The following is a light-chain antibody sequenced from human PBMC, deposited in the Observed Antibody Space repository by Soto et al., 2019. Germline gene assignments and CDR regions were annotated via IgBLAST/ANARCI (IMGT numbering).Light chain of an antibody. V-gene: IGKV1-5*01. Sequence: DIRMTQSPSTLSASVGDSVTITCRASQNIGTWLAWYQQKPGKAPDLLIYDASTLESGVPSRFTGSGSGTEFTLTISSLQPGDFATYYCQQCGDSWSSGQGTKVEIK. CDR3: QQCGDSWS. J-gene: IGKJ1*01. CDR1: QNIGTW. CDR2: DAS.